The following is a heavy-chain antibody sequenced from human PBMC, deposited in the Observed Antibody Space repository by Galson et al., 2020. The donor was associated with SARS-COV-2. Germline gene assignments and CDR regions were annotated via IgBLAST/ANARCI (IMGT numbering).Heavy chain of an antibody. CDR3: ARGGHYLVDGYNSPGGLDY. Sequence: SETLSLTCAVYGGSFSGYYWSWIRQPPGKGLEWIGEINHSGSTNYNPSLKSRVTISVDTSKNQFSLKLSSVTAADTAVYYCARGGHYLVDGYNSPGGLDYWGQGTLVTVSS. D-gene: IGHD5-12*01. CDR1: GGSFSGYY. J-gene: IGHJ4*02. CDR2: INHSGST. V-gene: IGHV4-34*01.